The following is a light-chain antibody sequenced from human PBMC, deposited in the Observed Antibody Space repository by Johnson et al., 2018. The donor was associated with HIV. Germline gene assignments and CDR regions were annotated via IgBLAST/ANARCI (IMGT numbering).Light chain of an antibody. Sequence: QSVLTQPPSVSAAPGQKVTISCSGSSSNIGNNYISWYQQLPGAAPKLLIYDNDRRPSGVPDRFSGSKSGTSATLDITGLQSGDEADYSCGTWDASRSVNVCRSWPQVTVL. CDR3: GTWDASRSVNV. CDR1: SSNIGNNY. J-gene: IGLJ1*01. V-gene: IGLV1-51*02. CDR2: DND.